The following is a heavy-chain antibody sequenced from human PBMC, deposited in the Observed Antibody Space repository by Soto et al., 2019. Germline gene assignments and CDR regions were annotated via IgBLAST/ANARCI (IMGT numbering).Heavy chain of an antibody. Sequence: ASVKVSCKASGYTFTSYDINWVRQATGQGLEWMGWMNPNSGNTGYAQKFQGRVTMTRNTSISTAYRELSSLRSEDTAVYYCARGRINYYGSGSYFDYWGQGTLVTVSS. D-gene: IGHD3-10*01. J-gene: IGHJ4*02. CDR2: MNPNSGNT. CDR1: GYTFTSYD. CDR3: ARGRINYYGSGSYFDY. V-gene: IGHV1-8*01.